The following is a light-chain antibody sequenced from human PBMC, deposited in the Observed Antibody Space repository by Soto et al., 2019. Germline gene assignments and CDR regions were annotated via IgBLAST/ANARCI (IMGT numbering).Light chain of an antibody. Sequence: EIVMTQSPATLSVSPGERATLSCRASQSVSSNLAWYQQKPGQAPGLLIYGASTRATGIPARFSGSGSGTEFTLTISSLQSEDFAVYYCQQYNNWPPGNFWTFGQGTKVDIK. V-gene: IGKV3D-15*01. CDR3: QQYNNWPPGNFWT. CDR1: QSVSSN. CDR2: GAS. J-gene: IGKJ1*01.